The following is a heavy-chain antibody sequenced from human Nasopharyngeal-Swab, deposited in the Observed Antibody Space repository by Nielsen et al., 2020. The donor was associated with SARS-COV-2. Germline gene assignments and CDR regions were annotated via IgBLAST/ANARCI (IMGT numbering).Heavy chain of an antibody. Sequence: GGSLRLSCAASGFTFSGSAMHWVRQASGKGLEWVGRTRSKANSYATAYAASVKGRFTISRDDSKNTAYLQMNSLKTEDTAVYYCTRLGYSYGGRYWGQGTLVTVSS. CDR3: TRLGYSYGGRY. CDR1: GFTFSGSA. CDR2: TRSKANSYAT. V-gene: IGHV3-73*01. J-gene: IGHJ4*02. D-gene: IGHD5-18*01.